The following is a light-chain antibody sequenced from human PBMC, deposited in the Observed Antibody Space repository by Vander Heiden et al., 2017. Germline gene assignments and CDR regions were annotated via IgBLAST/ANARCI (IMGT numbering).Light chain of an antibody. CDR2: AAS. CDR1: HDIGNV. Sequence: AIQMTQSPSSLSGSVGDKISITCRASHDIGNVLGWYQQKPGKAPKLLIYAASRLQSGVPSRFSGSGSATDFTLTISSLQPEDFASYFCLQDYNYPRTFGQGTKVEIK. J-gene: IGKJ1*01. CDR3: LQDYNYPRT. V-gene: IGKV1-6*01.